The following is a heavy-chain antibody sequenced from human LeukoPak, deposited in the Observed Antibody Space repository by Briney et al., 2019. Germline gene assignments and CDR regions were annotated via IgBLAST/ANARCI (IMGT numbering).Heavy chain of an antibody. V-gene: IGHV1-18*04. Sequence: ASVKVSCKPSGYTFTSFGISWVRQAPGQGLEWMGWIGAYNGDTNYAQKFQGRVTMTTDTSTSTAYIDLRSLRSDDTAVYYCTRDHCRGDNCPSFDYWGQGTLVTAPS. J-gene: IGHJ4*02. CDR3: TRDHCRGDNCPSFDY. D-gene: IGHD2-15*01. CDR1: GYTFTSFG. CDR2: IGAYNGDT.